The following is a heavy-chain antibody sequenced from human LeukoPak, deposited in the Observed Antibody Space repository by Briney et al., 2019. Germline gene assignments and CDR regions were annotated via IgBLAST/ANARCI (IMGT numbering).Heavy chain of an antibody. Sequence: ASVKVSCKASGYTFTSYYMHWGRQAPGQGLEWMGIINPSGGSTSYAQKFQGRVTMTRDTSTSTVYMELSSLRSEDTAVYYCARGGFVSGYYDFFDYWGQGTLVTVSS. J-gene: IGHJ4*02. D-gene: IGHD3-22*01. CDR2: INPSGGST. V-gene: IGHV1-46*01. CDR3: ARGGFVSGYYDFFDY. CDR1: GYTFTSYY.